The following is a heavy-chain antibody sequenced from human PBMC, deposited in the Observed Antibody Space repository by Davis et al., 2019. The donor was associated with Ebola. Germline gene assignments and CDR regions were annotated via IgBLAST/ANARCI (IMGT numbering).Heavy chain of an antibody. D-gene: IGHD6-6*01. CDR3: ARDRPIWDGASDSFDI. Sequence: ASVKVSCKASGYTFTNYGITWVRQAPGQGLEWMGWINPHNGNTNYAQNVQGRVTMTTDTSPTTAYMELRSLRSDDTAVYYCARDRPIWDGASDSFDIWGQGTMVTVSS. J-gene: IGHJ3*02. CDR1: GYTFTNYG. V-gene: IGHV1-18*04. CDR2: INPHNGNT.